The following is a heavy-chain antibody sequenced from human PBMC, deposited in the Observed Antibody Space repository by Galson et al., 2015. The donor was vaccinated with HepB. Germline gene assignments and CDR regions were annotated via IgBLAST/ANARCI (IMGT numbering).Heavy chain of an antibody. J-gene: IGHJ5*02. CDR2: IKQDGSEK. CDR1: GFTFSNYW. V-gene: IGHV3-7*03. CDR3: ARGGKYYVS. Sequence: SLRLSCAASGFTFSNYWMTWVRQAPGKGLEWVANIKQDGSEKYYVDSVKGRFTISTDNAQNSLYLQMSSLRVEDTAVYHCARGGKYYVSWGQGTLVTVSS. D-gene: IGHD3-10*02.